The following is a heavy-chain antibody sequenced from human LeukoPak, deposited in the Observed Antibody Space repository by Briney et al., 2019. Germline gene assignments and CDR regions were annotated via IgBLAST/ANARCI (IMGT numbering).Heavy chain of an antibody. D-gene: IGHD5-24*01. CDR2: IYYSGST. CDR3: ARDQDGYNSFDY. Sequence: PSETLSLTCTVSGYSISSSYYWGWIRQPPGKGLEWIGSIYYSGSTYYNPSLKSRVTISVDTSKNQFSLKLSSVTAADTAVYYCARDQDGYNSFDYWGQGTLVTVSS. J-gene: IGHJ4*02. V-gene: IGHV4-38-2*02. CDR1: GYSISSSYY.